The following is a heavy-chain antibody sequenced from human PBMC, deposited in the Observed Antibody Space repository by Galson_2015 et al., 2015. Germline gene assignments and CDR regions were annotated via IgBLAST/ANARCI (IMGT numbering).Heavy chain of an antibody. CDR2: ISDSSSYI. D-gene: IGHD4-17*01. V-gene: IGHV3-21*01. CDR1: GFTFSYYS. Sequence: SLRLSRAASGFTFSYYSMNWFRQAPGRGLEWVSSISDSSSYIYYADSVKGRFTVSRDNTKSSLYLQMNSLRDEDTAIYYCARGDYASDYWGQGTLVTVSS. CDR3: ARGDYASDY. J-gene: IGHJ4*02.